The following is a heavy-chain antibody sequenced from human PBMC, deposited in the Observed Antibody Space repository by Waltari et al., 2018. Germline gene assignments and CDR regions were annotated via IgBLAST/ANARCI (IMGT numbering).Heavy chain of an antibody. CDR3: ARGVAARGAGMDV. CDR2: IYHSGST. V-gene: IGHV4-4*02. Sequence: QLQLQESGPGLVKPSGTLSLTCAVSGGSIRSSDWWRWLRQPPGKGLAWIGEIYHSGSTNDNPSRKSRVSISGDKAKTQFAPKLSSVTAADTAVYYCARGVAARGAGMDVWGKGTTVTVSS. CDR1: GGSIRSSDW. D-gene: IGHD6-6*01. J-gene: IGHJ6*04.